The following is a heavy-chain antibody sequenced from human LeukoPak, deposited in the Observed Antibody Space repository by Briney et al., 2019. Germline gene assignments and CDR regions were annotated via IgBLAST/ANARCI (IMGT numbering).Heavy chain of an antibody. D-gene: IGHD3-10*01. CDR2: IYTSGYT. CDR1: GDSLSSSY. J-gene: IGHJ4*02. V-gene: IGHV4-4*07. Sequence: SETLSLTCTVSGDSLSSSYWSWVRQPAGKGLEWIGRIYTSGYTNYNPSLRGRVTISVDTSKNQFSLKLSFVTAADTAVYYCARANPGVIKAGFDYWGQGTLVTVSS. CDR3: ARANPGVIKAGFDY.